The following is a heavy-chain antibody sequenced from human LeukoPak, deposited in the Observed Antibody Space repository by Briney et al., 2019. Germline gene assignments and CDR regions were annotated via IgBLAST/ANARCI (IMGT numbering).Heavy chain of an antibody. J-gene: IGHJ4*02. CDR3: AKAGYYDFWSGSLSIDY. CDR2: MSSGGTT. V-gene: IGHV3-23*01. D-gene: IGHD3-3*01. CDR1: GGSTFRKYD. Sequence: PGGSLRLSCAASGGSTFRKYDLNWVRQAPGKGLEWVSLMSSGGTTYYAESVRGRFTISRDNSKNTLYLQMNSLRAEDTAVYYCAKAGYYDFWSGSLSIDYWGQGTLVTVSS.